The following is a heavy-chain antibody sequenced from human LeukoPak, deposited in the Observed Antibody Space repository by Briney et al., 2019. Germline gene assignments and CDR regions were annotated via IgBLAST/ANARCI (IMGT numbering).Heavy chain of an antibody. V-gene: IGHV3-7*01. CDR2: IKQDGSEK. Sequence: PGGSLRLSCAASGFTFSSYWMSWVRQAPGKGLEWVANIKQDGSEKYYVDSVKGRFTISRDNAKNSLYLQMNRLRAEDTAVYYCAREVLYYHDSKGDLDFFDYWGQGTLVTVSS. CDR3: AREVLYYHDSKGDLDFFDY. J-gene: IGHJ4*02. D-gene: IGHD3-22*01. CDR1: GFTFSSYW.